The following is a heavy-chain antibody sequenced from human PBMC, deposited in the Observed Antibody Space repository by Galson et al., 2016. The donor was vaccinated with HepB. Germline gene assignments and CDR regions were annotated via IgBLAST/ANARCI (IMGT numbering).Heavy chain of an antibody. V-gene: IGHV3-7*02. Sequence: SLRLSCAGSGFTFSTNWMSWVRQAPGKGLEWVANIKEDGSEKYYVDSVKGRFTISRDNAKNSLYLQMNSLRAEDTAVYYCARVSPVDYCYYMDVWGRGTTVTVS. J-gene: IGHJ6*03. CDR2: IKEDGSEK. CDR1: GFTFSTNW. CDR3: ARVSPVDYCYYMDV.